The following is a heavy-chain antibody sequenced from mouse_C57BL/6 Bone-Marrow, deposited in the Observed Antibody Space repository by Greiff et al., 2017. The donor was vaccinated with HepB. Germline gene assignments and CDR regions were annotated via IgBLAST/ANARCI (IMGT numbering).Heavy chain of an antibody. CDR3: ARTVSGGGFAY. D-gene: IGHD6-2*01. CDR2: INPYNGGT. J-gene: IGHJ3*01. Sequence: EVQLQQSGPVLVKPGASVKMSCKASGYTFTDYYMNWVKQSHGKSLEWIGVINPYNGGTSYNQKFKGKATLTVDKSSSTAYMELNSLTSEDSAVYYCARTVSGGGFAYWGQGTLVTVSA. V-gene: IGHV1-19*01. CDR1: GYTFTDYY.